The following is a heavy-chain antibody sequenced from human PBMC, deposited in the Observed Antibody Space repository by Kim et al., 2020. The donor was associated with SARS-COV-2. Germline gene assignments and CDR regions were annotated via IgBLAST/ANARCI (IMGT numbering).Heavy chain of an antibody. V-gene: IGHV4-38-2*02. J-gene: IGHJ4*02. CDR1: GYSISSGYY. CDR3: ARLSYESTAYSPLDY. D-gene: IGHD3-22*01. Sequence: SETLSLTCTVSGYSISSGYYWGWIRQPPGKGLEWIGSIHHSGSTYSFPSLKSRVTISVDTSKNQFSLKLRSVTAADTAIYYCARLSYESTAYSPLDYWGQGTLVTVSS. CDR2: IHHSGST.